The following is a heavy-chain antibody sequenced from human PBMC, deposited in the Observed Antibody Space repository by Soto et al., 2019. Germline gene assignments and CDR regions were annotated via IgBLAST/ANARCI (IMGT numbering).Heavy chain of an antibody. CDR3: ARGPITMVRGVIIEKDYYYYYYGMDV. CDR2: IIPIFGTA. J-gene: IGHJ6*02. Sequence: EASVKVSCKASGGTFSSYAISWVRQAPGQGLEWMGGIIPIFGTANYAQKFQGRVTITADESTSTAYMELSSLRSEDTAVYYRARGPITMVRGVIIEKDYYYYYYGMDVWGQGTTVTVSS. CDR1: GGTFSSYA. D-gene: IGHD3-10*01. V-gene: IGHV1-69*13.